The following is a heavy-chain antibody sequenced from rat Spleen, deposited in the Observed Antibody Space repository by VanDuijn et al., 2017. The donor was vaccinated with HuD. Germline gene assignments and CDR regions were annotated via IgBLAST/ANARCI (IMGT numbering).Heavy chain of an antibody. D-gene: IGHD1-12*02. J-gene: IGHJ2*01. CDR1: GFSISNYG. CDR3: ARSFGGSRIKGYYFDY. Sequence: QVQLKESGPGLVQPSQTLSLTCTVSGFSISNYGVIWVRQPPGKGLEWMGVMWSDGDTSYNSGSKSRLSISRDTSTSQVFLKMSSLQTEDTATYYCARSFGGSRIKGYYFDYWGQGVMVTVSS. CDR2: MWSDGDT. V-gene: IGHV2-32*01.